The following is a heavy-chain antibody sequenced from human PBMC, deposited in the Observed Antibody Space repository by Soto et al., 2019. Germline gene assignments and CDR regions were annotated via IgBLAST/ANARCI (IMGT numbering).Heavy chain of an antibody. CDR1: GFTFSSNW. CDR3: ARVSIWRAAGRVDYYYYYGMDV. J-gene: IGHJ6*02. Sequence: GGSLRLSCAASGFTFSSNWMSWVRQAPGKGLEWVANIKQDGSEKYYVDSVKGRFTISRDNAKNSLYLQMNSLRAEDTAVYYCARVSIWRAAGRVDYYYYYGMDVWGQGTTVTVSS. D-gene: IGHD6-13*01. V-gene: IGHV3-7*05. CDR2: IKQDGSEK.